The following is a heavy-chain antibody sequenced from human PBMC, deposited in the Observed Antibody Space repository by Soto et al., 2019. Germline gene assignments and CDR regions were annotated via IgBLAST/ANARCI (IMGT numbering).Heavy chain of an antibody. D-gene: IGHD6-19*01. CDR1: GFTFSSYW. J-gene: IGHJ4*02. CDR2: IKQDGSEK. Sequence: GGSLRLSCAASGFTFSSYWMSWVRQAPGKGLEWVANIKQDGSEKYYVDSVKGRFTISRDNAKNSLYLQMNSLRAEDTAVYYCARDRHGGAVAGLFDYWGQGTLVTVSS. CDR3: ARDRHGGAVAGLFDY. V-gene: IGHV3-7*01.